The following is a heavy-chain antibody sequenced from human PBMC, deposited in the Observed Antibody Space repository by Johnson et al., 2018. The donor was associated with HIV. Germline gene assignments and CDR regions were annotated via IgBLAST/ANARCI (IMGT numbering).Heavy chain of an antibody. CDR3: SRAVQLERSDALDI. Sequence: QVQLVESGGGVVQPGRSLRLSCAASGFTFSSYAMHWVRQAPGKGLEWVAVISYDGSSKYYADSVKGRFTISRDNAKNSLYLQMNSLRAEDTAVFHCSRAVQLERSDALDIWGQGTMVTVSS. CDR1: GFTFSSYA. J-gene: IGHJ3*02. V-gene: IGHV3-30*04. D-gene: IGHD1-1*01. CDR2: ISYDGSSK.